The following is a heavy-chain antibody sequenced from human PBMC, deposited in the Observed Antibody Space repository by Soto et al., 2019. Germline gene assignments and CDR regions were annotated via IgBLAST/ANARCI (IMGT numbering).Heavy chain of an antibody. D-gene: IGHD4-17*01. J-gene: IGHJ5*02. Sequence: SETLSLTCTVSGGSVSIGDYLWSWIRQRPGKGLEWIGYIHDSGNTYYNPSLKSRVTISLDTSKNQFSLKVTSMTAADTAVYLCARARGGDSGDYASLFDRWGQGNLVTVSS. V-gene: IGHV4-30-4*01. CDR3: ARARGGDSGDYASLFDR. CDR2: IHDSGNT. CDR1: GGSVSIGDYL.